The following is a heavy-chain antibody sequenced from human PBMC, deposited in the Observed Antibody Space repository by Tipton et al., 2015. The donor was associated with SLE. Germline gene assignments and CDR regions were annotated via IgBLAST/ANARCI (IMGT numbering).Heavy chain of an antibody. CDR2: IYYRGST. CDR3: ARLYSSSWQRSDY. D-gene: IGHD6-13*01. Sequence: TLSLTCTVSGGSISSYFWSWIRQPPGKGLEWIGYIYYRGSTSYNPSLKSRVTISLDTSKNQFALRLSSVTAADTAVYYCARLYSSSWQRSDYWGQGTLVTVSS. J-gene: IGHJ4*02. CDR1: GGSISSYF. V-gene: IGHV4-59*01.